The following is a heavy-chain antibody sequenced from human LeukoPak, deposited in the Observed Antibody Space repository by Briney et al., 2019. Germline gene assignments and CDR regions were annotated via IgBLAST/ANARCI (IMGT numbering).Heavy chain of an antibody. CDR3: ARVGGDYNFILDY. CDR1: GGTFSSYA. CDR2: INPNSGGT. J-gene: IGHJ4*02. V-gene: IGHV1-2*04. Sequence: ASVKVSCKASGGTFSSYAISWVRQAPGQGLEWMGWINPNSGGTNYAQKFQGWVTMTRDTSISTAYMELSRLRSDDTAVYYCARVGGDYNFILDYWGQGTLVTVSS. D-gene: IGHD4-17*01.